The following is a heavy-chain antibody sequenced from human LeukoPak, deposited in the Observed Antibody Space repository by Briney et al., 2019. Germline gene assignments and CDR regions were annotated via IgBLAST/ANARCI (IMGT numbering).Heavy chain of an antibody. CDR3: ARVVYTSSWYDDY. V-gene: IGHV3-30-3*01. J-gene: IGHJ4*02. CDR2: ISYDGRNK. D-gene: IGHD6-13*01. Sequence: SGGSLRLSCAASGFTFSSYAMHWVRQAPGKGLEWVAVISYDGRNKYYADSVRGRFTISRDNSKNTLYMQMNSLRAEDTAVYYCARVVYTSSWYDDYWGQGTQVTVSS. CDR1: GFTFSSYA.